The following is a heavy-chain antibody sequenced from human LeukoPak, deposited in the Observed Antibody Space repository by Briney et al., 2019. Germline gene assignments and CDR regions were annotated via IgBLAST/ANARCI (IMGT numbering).Heavy chain of an antibody. J-gene: IGHJ4*02. V-gene: IGHV3-66*02. CDR2: IYSGGST. D-gene: IGHD3-22*01. Sequence: GGSLRLSCAASGFTVSSNYMSWVRQAPGKGREWVSVIYSGGSTYYADSVKGRFTISRDNSKNTLYLQMNSLRAEDTAVYYCARKFQSLYYYDSSGYYSLWGQGTLVTVSS. CDR3: ARKFQSLYYYDSSGYYSL. CDR1: GFTVSSNY.